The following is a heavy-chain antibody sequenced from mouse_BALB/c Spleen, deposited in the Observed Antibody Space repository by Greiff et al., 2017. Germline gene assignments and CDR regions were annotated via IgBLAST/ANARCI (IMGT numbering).Heavy chain of an antibody. CDR1: GYTFTSYV. D-gene: IGHD2-4*01. Sequence: EVKLQESGPELVKPGASVKMSCKASGYTFTSYVMHWVKQKPGQGLEWIGYINPYNDGTKYNEKFKGKATLTSDKSSSTAYMELSSLTSEDSAVYYCARSDYDVHFDYWGQGTTLTVSS. J-gene: IGHJ2*01. CDR2: INPYNDGT. V-gene: IGHV1-14*01. CDR3: ARSDYDVHFDY.